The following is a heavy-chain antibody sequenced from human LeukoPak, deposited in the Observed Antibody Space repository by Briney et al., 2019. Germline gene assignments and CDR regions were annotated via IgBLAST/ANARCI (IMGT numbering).Heavy chain of an antibody. CDR1: GYSFTSYW. J-gene: IGHJ4*02. Sequence: GESLKISCKGSGYSFTSYWIGWVRQMPGKGLEWMGIIYPGDSDTRYSPSFQGQVTISADKSISTAYLQWSSLKASDTAMYYYARQAFGYYDSSGYIDYWGQGTLVTVSS. CDR3: ARQAFGYYDSSGYIDY. D-gene: IGHD3-22*01. V-gene: IGHV5-51*01. CDR2: IYPGDSDT.